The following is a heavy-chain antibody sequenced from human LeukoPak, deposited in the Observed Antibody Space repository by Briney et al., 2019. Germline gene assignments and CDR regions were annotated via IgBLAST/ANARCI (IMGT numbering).Heavy chain of an antibody. V-gene: IGHV1-8*01. CDR1: GYTFISHD. CDR3: TRGDY. CDR2: MTPHSGDT. Sequence: ASVKVSCKASGYTFISHDINWVRQATGQGLEWMAWMTPHSGDTGYAQKFQGRLTVTRSTSISTAYLELTSLRPEDTAVYYCTRGDYWGQGTLVTVSS. J-gene: IGHJ4*02.